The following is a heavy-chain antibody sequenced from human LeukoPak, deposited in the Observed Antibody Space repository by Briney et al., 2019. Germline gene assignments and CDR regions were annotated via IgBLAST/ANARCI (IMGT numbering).Heavy chain of an antibody. D-gene: IGHD3-3*01. CDR3: ARGGYYGSGRYYFDS. Sequence: GGSLRLSCAASGFTFSSYWMHWVRQAPGKGLAWVSRIKSDGSNTNYADSVKGRFTISRDNAKNTLHLQMNSLRAGDTAVYYCARGGYYGSGRYYFDSWGQGTLVTVSS. CDR2: IKSDGSNT. J-gene: IGHJ4*02. V-gene: IGHV3-74*01. CDR1: GFTFSSYW.